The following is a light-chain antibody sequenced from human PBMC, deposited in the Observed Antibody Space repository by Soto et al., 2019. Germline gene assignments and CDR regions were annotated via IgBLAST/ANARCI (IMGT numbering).Light chain of an antibody. J-gene: IGLJ2*01. CDR1: RSNIGSNT. V-gene: IGLV1-44*01. CDR2: DTN. CDR3: AAWDDSLNVVL. Sequence: QSMLTQPPSASGTPGQRVTISCSGSRSNIGSNTVNWYQQLPGTAPKLLIYDTNQRPSGVPDRFSGSNSGTSASLAISGLQSEDEADYYCAAWDDSLNVVLFGGGTKVTVL.